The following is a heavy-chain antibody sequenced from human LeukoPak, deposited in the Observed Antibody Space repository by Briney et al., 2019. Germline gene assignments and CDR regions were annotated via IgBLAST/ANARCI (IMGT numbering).Heavy chain of an antibody. CDR2: MNPNSGNT. CDR3: ERCRFNWNSPAAWFV. D-gene: IGHD1-7*01. J-gene: IGHJ6*04. V-gene: IGHV1-8*03. CDR1: GYTFTSYD. Sequence: ASVKVSCKASGYTFTSYDINWVRQATGQGLEWMGWMNPNSGNTGYAQKFQGRVTITRNTSISTAYMELSSLRSEDTAVYSCERCRFNWNSPAAWFVWGKGTTVTVSS.